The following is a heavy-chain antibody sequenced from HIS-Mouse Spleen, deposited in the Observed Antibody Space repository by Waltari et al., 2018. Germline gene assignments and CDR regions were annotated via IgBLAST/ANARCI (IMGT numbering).Heavy chain of an antibody. Sequence: QLQLQESGPGLVKPSETLSLTCTVSGGSISSSSYYWGWIRQPPGKGQEWIGSIYYSVSTSYNPSLKSRVTIAVDTSKNQFSLKLSSVTAADTAVYYCAREIPYSSSWYDWYFDLWGRGTLVTVSS. V-gene: IGHV4-39*07. CDR3: AREIPYSSSWYDWYFDL. J-gene: IGHJ2*01. CDR1: GGSISSSSYY. CDR2: IYYSVST. D-gene: IGHD6-13*01.